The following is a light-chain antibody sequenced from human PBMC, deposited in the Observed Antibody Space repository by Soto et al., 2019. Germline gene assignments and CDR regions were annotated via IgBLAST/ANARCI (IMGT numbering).Light chain of an antibody. V-gene: IGKV1-5*01. Sequence: DIQMTQSPSFLSASVGDRVTITCQASHDIRKYVNWYQQKPGQAPKLLIYDASSLESGVPSRFSGSGSGTEFTLTISSLQPDDFATYYCQQYNSYSRTWTFGQGTKVDI. J-gene: IGKJ1*01. CDR3: QQYNSYSRTWT. CDR1: HDIRKY. CDR2: DAS.